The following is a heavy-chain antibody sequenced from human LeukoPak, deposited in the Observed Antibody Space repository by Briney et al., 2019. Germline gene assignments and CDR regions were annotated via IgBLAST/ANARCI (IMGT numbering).Heavy chain of an antibody. CDR3: ARRYFDWLSVSYFDY. CDR1: GGSISSSSYF. J-gene: IGHJ4*02. Sequence: SETLSLTCTVSGGSISSSSYFWGWIRQPPGKGLEWIGSIYYSGSTYYNPSLKSRVTISVDTSKNQFSLKLSSVTAADTAVYYCARRYFDWLSVSYFDYWGQGTLVTVSS. D-gene: IGHD3-9*01. CDR2: IYYSGST. V-gene: IGHV4-39*01.